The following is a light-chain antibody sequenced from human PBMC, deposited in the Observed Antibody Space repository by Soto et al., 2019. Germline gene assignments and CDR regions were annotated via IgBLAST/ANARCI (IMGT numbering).Light chain of an antibody. J-gene: IGLJ3*02. V-gene: IGLV2-14*01. Sequence: QSALTQPASVSGSPGQSITISCTGTSSDVGAYNYVSWYQHHPDKAPKLIIYDVNNRPSGVSKRFSGSKSGNTASLTISGLQAEDEADYYCCSHSSSITWMFGGGTKLTVL. CDR1: SSDVGAYNY. CDR3: CSHSSSITWM. CDR2: DVN.